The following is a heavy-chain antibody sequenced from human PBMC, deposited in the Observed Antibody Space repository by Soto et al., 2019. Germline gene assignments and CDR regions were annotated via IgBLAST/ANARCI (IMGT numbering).Heavy chain of an antibody. V-gene: IGHV1-3*01. Sequence: ASVKVSCKASGYTFTSYAMHWVRQAPGQRLEWMGWINAGNGNTKYSQKFQGRVTITRDTSASTAYMELSSLRSEDTAVYYCAREDSSWYYYYYGMDVWGQGTTVTVS. CDR2: INAGNGNT. CDR1: GYTFTSYA. D-gene: IGHD6-13*01. J-gene: IGHJ6*02. CDR3: AREDSSWYYYYYGMDV.